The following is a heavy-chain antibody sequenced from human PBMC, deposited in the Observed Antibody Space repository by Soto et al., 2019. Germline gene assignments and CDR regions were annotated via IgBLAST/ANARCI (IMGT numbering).Heavy chain of an antibody. J-gene: IGHJ5*02. D-gene: IGHD3-10*01. CDR2: ISAYNGNT. Sequence: GASVKVSCKASGYTFTSYGISWVRQAPGQGLEWMGWISAYNGNTNYAQKLQGRVTMTTDTSTSTAYMELRSLRSDDTAVYYCAREKGLLWFGELSQKNWFDPWGQGTLVTVSS. V-gene: IGHV1-18*04. CDR1: GYTFTSYG. CDR3: AREKGLLWFGELSQKNWFDP.